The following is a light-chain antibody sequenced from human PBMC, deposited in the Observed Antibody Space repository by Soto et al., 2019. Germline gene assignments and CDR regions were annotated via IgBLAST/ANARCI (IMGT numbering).Light chain of an antibody. CDR3: QSYDSRLSGSV. V-gene: IGLV1-40*01. J-gene: IGLJ2*01. CDR2: GNS. CDR1: RSNIGAHYD. Sequence: QSVLTQPPSVSGAPGQRVTISCTGSRSNIGAHYDVHWYQQLPGTAPKLLIYGNSNRPSGVPDRFSGSKSGTSASLAITGLQAEDEADYYCQSYDSRLSGSVFGGGTQLTVL.